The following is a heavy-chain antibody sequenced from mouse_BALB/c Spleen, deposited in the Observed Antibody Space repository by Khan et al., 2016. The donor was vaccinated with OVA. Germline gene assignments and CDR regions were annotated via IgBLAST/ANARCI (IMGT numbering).Heavy chain of an antibody. V-gene: IGHV1-5*01. CDR3: TRNGDGNYESWDY. J-gene: IGHJ2*01. CDR1: GYTFTSYW. D-gene: IGHD2-1*01. Sequence: VQLKQSGTVLARPGASVKMSCKASGYTFTSYWMHWVKQRPGQGLEWIGAIHPGNSDTNYNQKFKGKAKLTEVTSTSTAYMELSSLTNEASAVSYCTRNGDGNYESWDYWGQGTTLTVSS. CDR2: IHPGNSDT.